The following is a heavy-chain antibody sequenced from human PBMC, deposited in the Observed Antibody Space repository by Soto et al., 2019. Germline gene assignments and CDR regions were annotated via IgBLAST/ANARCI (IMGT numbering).Heavy chain of an antibody. D-gene: IGHD3-22*01. CDR1: GFTFRSYS. CDR2: ISSSSTYI. V-gene: IGHV3-21*01. J-gene: IGHJ4*02. CDR3: ARDHSGYYDSGGAAFF. Sequence: EVQLVESGGGLVKPGGSLRLSCAASGFTFRSYSMHWVRQAPGKGLEWVSSISSSSTYIYYADSVKGRFTISRDNAKNSLFLQMNSLRAEDTAVYYCARDHSGYYDSGGAAFFWGQGTLVTVSS.